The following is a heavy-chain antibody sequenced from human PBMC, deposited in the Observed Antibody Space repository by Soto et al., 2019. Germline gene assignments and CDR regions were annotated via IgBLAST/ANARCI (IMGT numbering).Heavy chain of an antibody. CDR3: ARDPHYDILTSPGGY. V-gene: IGHV3-48*03. CDR1: GFTLSSYE. D-gene: IGHD3-9*01. Sequence: GGSLRLSCAASGFTLSSYEMNWVRQAPGKGLEWVSYISSSGSTIYYADSVKGRFTISRDNAKNSLYLQMNSLRAEDTAVYYCARDPHYDILTSPGGYWGQGTLVTVSS. J-gene: IGHJ4*02. CDR2: ISSSGSTI.